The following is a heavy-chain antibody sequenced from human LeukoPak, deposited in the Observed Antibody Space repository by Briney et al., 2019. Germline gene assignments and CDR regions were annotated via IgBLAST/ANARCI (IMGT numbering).Heavy chain of an antibody. D-gene: IGHD2-2*01. Sequence: NPSETLSLTCTVSGGSISSYYWSWIRQPPGKGPEWIGYIYYSGSTNYNPSLKSRVTISVDTSKNQFSLKLSSVTAADTAVYYCARLPAGRSERSEWGQGTLVTVSS. J-gene: IGHJ4*02. CDR2: IYYSGST. CDR1: GGSISSYY. CDR3: ARLPAGRSERSE. V-gene: IGHV4-59*08.